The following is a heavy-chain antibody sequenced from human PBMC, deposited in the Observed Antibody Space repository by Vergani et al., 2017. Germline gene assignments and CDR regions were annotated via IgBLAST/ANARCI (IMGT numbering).Heavy chain of an antibody. D-gene: IGHD3-10*01. CDR2: ISNDGSKK. Sequence: QVQLAESGGGSVQPGRSLRLSCAASGFSFSSHAIHWVRQAPGKGLEWVAVISNDGSKKYYADSVKGRFTISRDNSKNTLDLQMNSLRTQDTAVYYCAKAGSVTSGSLQYNFYMDVWGKGTTVTVS. V-gene: IGHV3-30*18. CDR1: GFSFSSHA. J-gene: IGHJ6*03. CDR3: AKAGSVTSGSLQYNFYMDV.